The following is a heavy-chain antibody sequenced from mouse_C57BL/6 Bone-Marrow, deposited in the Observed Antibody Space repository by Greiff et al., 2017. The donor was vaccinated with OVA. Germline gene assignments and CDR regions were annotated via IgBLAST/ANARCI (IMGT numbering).Heavy chain of an antibody. CDR2: INPNNGGT. CDR3: ARSLYYYGSSPYYFDY. CDR1: GYTFTDYN. Sequence: VQLQQSGPELVKPGASVKIPCKASGYTFTDYNMDWVKQSHGKSLEWIGDINPNNGGTIYNQKFKGKATLTVDKSSSTAYMELRSLTSEDTAVYYCARSLYYYGSSPYYFDYWGQGTTLTVSS. V-gene: IGHV1-18*01. D-gene: IGHD1-1*01. J-gene: IGHJ2*01.